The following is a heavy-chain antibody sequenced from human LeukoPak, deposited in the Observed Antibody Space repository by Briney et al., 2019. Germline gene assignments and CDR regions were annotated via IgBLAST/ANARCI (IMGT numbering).Heavy chain of an antibody. CDR3: AKDWKLRFLEWLLQSDAFDI. Sequence: GGSLRLSCAVSGFTFSSYWMTWVRQAPGKGLEWVANIKEDGSEKYYVDSVKGRFTISRDNAKNSLYLQMNSLRAEDTAVYYCAKDWKLRFLEWLLQSDAFDIWGQGTMVTVSS. D-gene: IGHD3-3*01. CDR1: GFTFSSYW. J-gene: IGHJ3*02. V-gene: IGHV3-7*03. CDR2: IKEDGSEK.